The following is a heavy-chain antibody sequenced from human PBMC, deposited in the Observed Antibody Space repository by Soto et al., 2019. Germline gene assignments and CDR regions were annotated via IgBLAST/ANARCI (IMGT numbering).Heavy chain of an antibody. V-gene: IGHV3-30-3*01. J-gene: IGHJ6*02. Sequence: GGSLRRSCAASGFTFSSYAMHWVRQAPGKGLEWVAVISYDGSNKYYADSVKGRFTISRDNSKNTLYLQMNSLRAEDTAVYYCARGGRDVDTANPEGYYYYYGMDVWGQGTTVTVSS. CDR2: ISYDGSNK. CDR1: GFTFSSYA. CDR3: ARGGRDVDTANPEGYYYYYGMDV. D-gene: IGHD5-18*01.